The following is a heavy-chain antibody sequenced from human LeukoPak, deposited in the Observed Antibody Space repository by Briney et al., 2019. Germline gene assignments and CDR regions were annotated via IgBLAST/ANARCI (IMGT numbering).Heavy chain of an antibody. CDR3: ARDPSALAGYFDY. D-gene: IGHD6-19*01. V-gene: IGHV3-74*01. CDR1: GFTFSPYW. J-gene: IGHJ4*02. CDR2: IDSDGSST. Sequence: PGGSLRLSCAASGFTFSPYWMHWVRHAPGKGLVWVSRIDSDGSSTTYADSVKGRFTISRHNPENTLYLQMNSLRAEDTAVYYCARDPSALAGYFDYWGQGTLVTVSS.